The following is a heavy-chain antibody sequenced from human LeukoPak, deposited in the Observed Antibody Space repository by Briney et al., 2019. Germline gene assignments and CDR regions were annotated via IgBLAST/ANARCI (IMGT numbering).Heavy chain of an antibody. D-gene: IGHD6-13*01. Sequence: PSETLSLTCTVSGYSISSGYYWGWIRQPPGKGLEWIGSIYHSGSTYYNPSLKSRVTMSVDTSKNQFSLKLSSVTAADTAVYYCARHAGGIAAAGTRPFDYWGQGTLVTVSS. J-gene: IGHJ4*02. CDR3: ARHAGGIAAAGTRPFDY. CDR1: GYSISSGYY. CDR2: IYHSGST. V-gene: IGHV4-38-2*02.